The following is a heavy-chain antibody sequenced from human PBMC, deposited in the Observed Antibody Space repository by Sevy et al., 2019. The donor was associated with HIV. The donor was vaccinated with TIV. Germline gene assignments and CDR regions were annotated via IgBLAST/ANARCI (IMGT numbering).Heavy chain of an antibody. CDR1: GGTCSSSA. CDR3: TSGLAVSVDY. D-gene: IGHD6-19*01. V-gene: IGHV1-69*13. CDR2: IFPIFATA. Sequence: ASVNVSCKASGGTCSSSAISWVRQAPGQGLEWMGGIFPIFATANYAQKFQGRLTITADESTCTAYMELSSLRSDDTAVYYCTSGLAVSVDYWGQGTLVTVSS. J-gene: IGHJ4*02.